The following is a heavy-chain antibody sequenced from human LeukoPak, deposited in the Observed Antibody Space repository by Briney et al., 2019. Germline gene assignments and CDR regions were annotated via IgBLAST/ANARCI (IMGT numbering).Heavy chain of an antibody. CDR1: GFTVSSNY. V-gene: IGHV3-66*01. J-gene: IGHJ6*02. CDR2: IYSGGST. Sequence: HSGGSLRLSCAASGFTVSSNYMSWVRQAPGKGLEWVSVIYSGGSTYYADSVKGRFTISRDNSKNTLYLQMNSLRAEDTAVYYCARVGGSGSYYYYYGMDVWGQGTTVTVSS. D-gene: IGHD3-10*01. CDR3: ARVGGSGSYYYYYGMDV.